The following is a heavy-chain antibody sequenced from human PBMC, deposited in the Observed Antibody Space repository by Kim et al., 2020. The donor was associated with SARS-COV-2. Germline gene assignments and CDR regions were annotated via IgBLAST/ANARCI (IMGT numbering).Heavy chain of an antibody. J-gene: IGHJ6*02. V-gene: IGHV3-21*01. Sequence: GGSLRLSCAASGFTFSSYSMNWVRQAPGKGLEWVSSISSSSSYIYYADLVKGRFTISRDNARNSLFLQMISLRAEDTAVYYCAVDTALAFYDMDVWGQGTTVTVSS. CDR3: AVDTALAFYDMDV. D-gene: IGHD5-18*01. CDR2: ISSSSSYI. CDR1: GFTFSSYS.